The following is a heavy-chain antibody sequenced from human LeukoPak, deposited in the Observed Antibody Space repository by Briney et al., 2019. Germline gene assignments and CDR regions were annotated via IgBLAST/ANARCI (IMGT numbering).Heavy chain of an antibody. CDR2: ISGSGGST. CDR3: AKSPQYYDSSGFLDY. J-gene: IGHJ4*02. D-gene: IGHD3-22*01. CDR1: GFTFSSYA. Sequence: GGSLRLSCAASGFTFSSYAMSWVRQAPGKGLEWVSAISGSGGSTYYADSVKGRFTISRDDSKNTPYLQMNSLRAEDTAVYYCAKSPQYYDSSGFLDYWGQGTLVTVSS. V-gene: IGHV3-23*01.